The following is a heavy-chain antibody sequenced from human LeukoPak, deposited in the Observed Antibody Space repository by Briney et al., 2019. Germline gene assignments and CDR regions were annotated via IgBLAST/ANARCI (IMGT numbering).Heavy chain of an antibody. D-gene: IGHD3-22*01. J-gene: IGHJ4*02. CDR2: TSAGGDIT. CDR3: AYLDSSGFYYGRLRY. CDR1: GFTFSDHA. Sequence: GGSLRLSCAASGFTFSDHAMTWVRQTLAKGLESVSSTSAGGDITHYAESVKGRFTISRDNSKSTLYLQMNSLRAEDTAIYFCAYLDSSGFYYGRLRYWGQGTPVTVSS. V-gene: IGHV3-23*01.